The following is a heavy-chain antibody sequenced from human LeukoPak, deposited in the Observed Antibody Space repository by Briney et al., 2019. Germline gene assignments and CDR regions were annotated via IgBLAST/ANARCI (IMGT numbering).Heavy chain of an antibody. CDR1: GFTFNNYG. CDR3: ARDNSYSSSSPFDY. CDR2: VSYDGTNK. Sequence: QTGGSLRLSCAASGFTFNNYGMHWVRQAPGKGLEWVAVVSYDGTNKYYADSVKGRFTISRDNSKNTLYLQMNSLRAEDTTLYYCARDNSYSSSSPFDYWGQGTLVTVSS. D-gene: IGHD6-6*01. J-gene: IGHJ4*02. V-gene: IGHV3-30*03.